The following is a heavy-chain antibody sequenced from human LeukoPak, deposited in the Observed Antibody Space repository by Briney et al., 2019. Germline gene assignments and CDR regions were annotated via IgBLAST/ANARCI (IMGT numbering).Heavy chain of an antibody. V-gene: IGHV3-9*01. CDR2: ISWNGGSI. J-gene: IGHJ4*02. CDR1: GFTFDDYA. CDR3: AKGYCSSISCHADY. Sequence: PGGCLSLSCAASGFTFDDYAMHWVRRAPGKGLEWVSGISWNGGSIGYADSVKGRFTISRDDAKMSLYLQMNSLRAEDTALYYCAKGYCSSISCHADYWGQGTLVTASS. D-gene: IGHD2-2*01.